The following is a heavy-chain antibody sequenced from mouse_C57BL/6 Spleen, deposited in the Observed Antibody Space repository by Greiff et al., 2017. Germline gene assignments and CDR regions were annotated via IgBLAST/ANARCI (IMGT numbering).Heavy chain of an antibody. CDR3: ARCGNYESLYAMDD. J-gene: IGHJ4*01. CDR2: ISGGGGNT. D-gene: IGHD2-1*01. Sequence: EVKVVESGGGLVKPGGSLKLSCAASGFTFSSYTMSWVRQTPEKRLEWVATISGGGGNTYYPDSVKGRFTISRDNAKNTLYLQMSSLRSEDTALYYCARCGNYESLYAMDDWGQGTSVTVSS. V-gene: IGHV5-9*01. CDR1: GFTFSSYT.